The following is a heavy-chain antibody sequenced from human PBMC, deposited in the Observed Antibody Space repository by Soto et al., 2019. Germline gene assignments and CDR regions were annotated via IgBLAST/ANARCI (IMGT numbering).Heavy chain of an antibody. CDR3: SIVRLYSSGWYDHKSRWFDP. D-gene: IGHD6-19*01. CDR2: TYYRSKWYN. CDR1: GDSVSSNSAA. Sequence: PSQTLSLTCAISGDSVSSNSAAWNWIRQSPSRGLEWLGRTYYRSKWYNDYAVSVKSRITINPDTSKNQFSLQLNSVTPEDTAVYYFSIVRLYSSGWYDHKSRWFDPWGQGTLLTFSS. V-gene: IGHV6-1*01. J-gene: IGHJ5*02.